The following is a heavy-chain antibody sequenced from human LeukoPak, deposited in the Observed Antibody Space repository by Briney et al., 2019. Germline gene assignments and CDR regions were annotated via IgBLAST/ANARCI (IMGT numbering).Heavy chain of an antibody. Sequence: ASVKVSCKASGYTFTGYYMHWVRQSPGQGLEWMGWINPNSGGTNYAQKFQGRVTMTRDTSISTAYMELSRLRSDDTAVYYCARPFYDFWSGSDVGYYYYMDVWGKGTTVTVSS. CDR1: GYTFTGYY. D-gene: IGHD3-3*01. CDR2: INPNSGGT. CDR3: ARPFYDFWSGSDVGYYYYMDV. J-gene: IGHJ6*03. V-gene: IGHV1-2*02.